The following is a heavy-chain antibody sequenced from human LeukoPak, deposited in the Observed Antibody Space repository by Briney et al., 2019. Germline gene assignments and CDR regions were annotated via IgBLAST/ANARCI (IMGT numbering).Heavy chain of an antibody. D-gene: IGHD6-6*01. CDR3: ATGQQLVPDY. CDR2: IKSKTDGGTT. CDR1: GFTVSSNY. Sequence: GGSLRLSCAASGFTVSSNYMSWVRQAPGKGLEWVGRIKSKTDGGTTDYAAPVKGRITISRDDSKNALYLQMNSLKTEDTAVYYCATGQQLVPDYWGQGTLVTVSS. V-gene: IGHV3-15*01. J-gene: IGHJ4*02.